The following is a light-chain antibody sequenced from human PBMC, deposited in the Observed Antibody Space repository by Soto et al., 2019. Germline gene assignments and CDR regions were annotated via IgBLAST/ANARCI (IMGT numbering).Light chain of an antibody. CDR3: QYYGSSPWT. Sequence: EIVLTQSPGTLSLSPGERGTLSCRASQSVSSNYLAWYQQKPGQAPRLLNYSAISRATGIPDRFSGSGYGTDFTLTISRLEPEDFAVYYCQYYGSSPWTFGQGTKVEIK. CDR2: SAI. J-gene: IGKJ1*01. V-gene: IGKV3-20*01. CDR1: QSVSSNY.